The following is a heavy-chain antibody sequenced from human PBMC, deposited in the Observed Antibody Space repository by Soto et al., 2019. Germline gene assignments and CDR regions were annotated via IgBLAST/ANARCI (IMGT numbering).Heavy chain of an antibody. CDR3: GPPGRAYDAGDEDTEYGMDV. CDR2: ISGSGGKT. Sequence: EVQILESGGGLVQPGGSLRLACVVSGFNFNDYAMSWVRQAPGKGLEWMSVISGSGGKTYYADSVKGRFTISRDNSKNTLFLQVNSLRAEDTAVYYCGPPGRAYDAGDEDTEYGMDVCGQGTTVIVYS. J-gene: IGHJ6*02. V-gene: IGHV3-23*01. CDR1: GFNFNDYA. D-gene: IGHD4-17*01.